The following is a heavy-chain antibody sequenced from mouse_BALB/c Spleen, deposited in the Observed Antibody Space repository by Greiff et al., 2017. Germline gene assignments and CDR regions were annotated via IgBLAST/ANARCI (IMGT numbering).Heavy chain of an antibody. D-gene: IGHD2-1*01. J-gene: IGHJ4*01. CDR3: ASSYGNYAMDY. CDR1: GFNIKDYY. CDR2: IDPENGNT. V-gene: IGHV14-1*02. Sequence: VQLKESGAELVRPGALVKLSCKASGFNIKDYYMHWVKQRPEQGLEWIGWIDPENGNTIYDPKFQGKASITADTSSNTAYLQLSSLTSEDTAVYYCASSYGNYAMDYWGQGTSVTVSS.